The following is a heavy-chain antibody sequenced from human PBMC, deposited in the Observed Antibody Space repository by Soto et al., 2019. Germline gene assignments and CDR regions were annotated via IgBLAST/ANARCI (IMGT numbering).Heavy chain of an antibody. CDR3: ARRGYCSSTSCYHNFDY. D-gene: IGHD2-2*01. J-gene: IGHJ4*02. V-gene: IGHV1-2*04. CDR1: GYTFTGYY. Sequence: ASVKVSCKASGYTFTGYYMHWVRQAPGQGLEWMGWINPNSGGTNYAQKFQGWVTITRDTSTSTAYMELSSLRSEDTAVYYCARRGYCSSTSCYHNFDYCGQGTLDTVSS. CDR2: INPNSGGT.